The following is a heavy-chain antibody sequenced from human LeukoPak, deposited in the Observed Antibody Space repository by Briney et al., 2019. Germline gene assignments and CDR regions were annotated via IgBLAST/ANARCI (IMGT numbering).Heavy chain of an antibody. V-gene: IGHV3-53*01. CDR1: GFTVSSNY. CDR3: ARETSDGDFDY. J-gene: IGHJ4*02. CDR2: IYSGGST. Sequence: GGSLRLSCAASGFTVSSNYMSWVRQAPGKGLEWVSVIYSGGSTYYADSVKGRFSISRDNSKNTLYLQMNSLRAEDTAVYYCARETSDGDFDYWGQGTLVTVSS.